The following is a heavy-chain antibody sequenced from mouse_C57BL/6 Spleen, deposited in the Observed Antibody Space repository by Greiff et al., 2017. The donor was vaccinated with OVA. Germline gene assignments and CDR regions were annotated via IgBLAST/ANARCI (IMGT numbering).Heavy chain of an antibody. Sequence: VQLQQSVAELVRPGASVKLSCTASGFNIKNTYLHWVKQRPEQGLEWIGRIDPANGNTKYAPKFQGKATLPADTSSNTAYLHLLSLPSVDTAIYYCSRCVNYRFDYWGQGTTLTVSS. CDR2: IDPANGNT. V-gene: IGHV14-3*01. CDR3: SRCVNYRFDY. CDR1: GFNIKNTY. D-gene: IGHD2-1*01. J-gene: IGHJ2*01.